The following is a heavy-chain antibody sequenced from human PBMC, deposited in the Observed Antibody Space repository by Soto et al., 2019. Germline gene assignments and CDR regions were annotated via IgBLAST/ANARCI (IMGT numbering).Heavy chain of an antibody. CDR2: IHKSGT. J-gene: IGHJ4*02. D-gene: IGHD3-9*01. CDR3: ARGSPSNLRYFDWAFDY. Sequence: PSETLSLTCTVSGESISNYYWSWIRQPPGKGLEWIGYIHKSGTNYNPSLKSRVTISVDTSKNQFSLKLSSVTAADTAVYYCARGSPSNLRYFDWAFDYWGQGTLVTVSS. V-gene: IGHV4-59*01. CDR1: GESISNYY.